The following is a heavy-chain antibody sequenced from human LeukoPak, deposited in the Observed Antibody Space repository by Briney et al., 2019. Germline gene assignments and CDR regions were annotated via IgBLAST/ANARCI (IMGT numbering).Heavy chain of an antibody. D-gene: IGHD4-17*01. V-gene: IGHV3-49*04. CDR1: GFTFGDYA. Sequence: GGSLRLSCTASGFTFGDYAMSWVRQAPGKGLEWVGFIRSKAYGGTTEYAASVKGRFTISRDDSKSIAYLQMNSLKTEDTAVYYCTRDMSTNDYGDPFDYWGQGTLVTVSS. CDR3: TRDMSTNDYGDPFDY. J-gene: IGHJ4*02. CDR2: IRSKAYGGTT.